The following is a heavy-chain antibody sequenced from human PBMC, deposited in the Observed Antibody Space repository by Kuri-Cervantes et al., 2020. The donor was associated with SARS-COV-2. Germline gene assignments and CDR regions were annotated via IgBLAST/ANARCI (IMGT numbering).Heavy chain of an antibody. CDR2: FIPMSGTS. CDR1: GGNFSDEV. D-gene: IGHD1-14*01. V-gene: IGHV1-69*13. J-gene: IGHJ4*02. CDR3: ARAVGNFDF. Sequence: SVKVSCKASGGNFSDEVVSWVRQAPGQGLEWMGGFIPMSGTSNYAQKFQGRLTISADEYTNTAYMELSGLRSEDTAVYYCARAVGNFDFWGQGTLVTVSS.